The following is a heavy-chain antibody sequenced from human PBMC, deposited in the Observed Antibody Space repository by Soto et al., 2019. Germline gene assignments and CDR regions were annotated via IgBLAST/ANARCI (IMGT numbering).Heavy chain of an antibody. J-gene: IGHJ4*02. V-gene: IGHV4-59*01. Sequence: SETLSLTCTVSGGSISSYYWGWIRQPPRKGLEWIGYIYYSGSTNYNPSLKSRVTISVDTSKNQFSLKLSSVSAADTAVYYCARTDSGSYGDHFDYWGQGTLVTVSS. CDR1: GGSISSYY. D-gene: IGHD1-26*01. CDR2: IYYSGST. CDR3: ARTDSGSYGDHFDY.